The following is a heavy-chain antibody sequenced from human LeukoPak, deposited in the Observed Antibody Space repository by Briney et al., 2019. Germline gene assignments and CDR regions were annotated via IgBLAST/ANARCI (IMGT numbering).Heavy chain of an antibody. V-gene: IGHV3-7*03. CDR1: GFIFTSFW. CDR2: IKQDGSEI. J-gene: IGHJ4*02. D-gene: IGHD2-2*01. Sequence: PGGSLRLSCAASGFIFTSFWMSWVRQAPGKGLEWVANIKQDGSEIYYVDSVKGRFTISRDNAKNSLYLQMNSLRAEDTAMYCCARQAATMGRYFFDYWGQGTLLTVSS. CDR3: ARQAATMGRYFFDY.